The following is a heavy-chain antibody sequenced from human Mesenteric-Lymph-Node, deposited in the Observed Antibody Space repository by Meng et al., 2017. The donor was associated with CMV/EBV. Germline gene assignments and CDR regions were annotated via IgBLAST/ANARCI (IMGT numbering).Heavy chain of an antibody. CDR3: ARLGLRGSVVPAAVLPHNWFDP. J-gene: IGHJ5*02. CDR1: YY. V-gene: IGHV3-11*06. D-gene: IGHD2-2*02. CDR2: ISSSSSYT. Sequence: YYMSWIRQAPGKGLEWVSYISSSSSYTSYADSVKGRFTISRDNAKNSLYLQMNSLRAEDTAVYYCARLGLRGSVVPAAVLPHNWFDPWGQGTLVTVSS.